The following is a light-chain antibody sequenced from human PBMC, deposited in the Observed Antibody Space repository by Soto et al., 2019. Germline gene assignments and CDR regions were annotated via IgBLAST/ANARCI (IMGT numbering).Light chain of an antibody. CDR1: TSNIGAGYD. CDR2: GNS. CDR3: QSYDSSLSGGI. V-gene: IGLV1-40*01. J-gene: IGLJ2*01. Sequence: QSVLTQPPSVSGAPGQRVTISCSGSTSNIGAGYDVHWYQQLPGTAPKLLIYGNSNQPSGVPDRFSGSKSGTSASLAITGLQAEDEADYHCQSYDSSLSGGIFGGGTKLTVL.